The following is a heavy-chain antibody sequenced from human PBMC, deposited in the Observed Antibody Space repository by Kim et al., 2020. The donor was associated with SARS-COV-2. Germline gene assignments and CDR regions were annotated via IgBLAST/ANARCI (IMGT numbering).Heavy chain of an antibody. CDR1: GFTVSSNY. J-gene: IGHJ4*02. CDR2: IYSGGST. CDR3: AREKRRSITGTTIPPLFDY. Sequence: GGSLRLSCAASGFTVSSNYMSWVRQAPGKGLEWVSVIYSGGSTYYADSVKGRFTISRDNSKNTLYLQMNSLRAEDTAVYYCAREKRRSITGTTIPPLFDYWGQGTLVTVSS. V-gene: IGHV3-66*01. D-gene: IGHD1-7*01.